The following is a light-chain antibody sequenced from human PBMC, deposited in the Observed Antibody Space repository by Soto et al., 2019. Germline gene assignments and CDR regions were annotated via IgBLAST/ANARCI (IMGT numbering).Light chain of an antibody. CDR3: QQTYTNPTWT. CDR2: HSS. Sequence: DIQVTQSPSSLSASVGDRVTITCRASQSISRYLNWYLQKPGKAPELLIYHSSTLQSGVPPRFSGSGFGTDFTLTISSLQPEDFATYYCQQTYTNPTWTLGQGTKVDIK. CDR1: QSISRY. J-gene: IGKJ1*01. V-gene: IGKV1-39*01.